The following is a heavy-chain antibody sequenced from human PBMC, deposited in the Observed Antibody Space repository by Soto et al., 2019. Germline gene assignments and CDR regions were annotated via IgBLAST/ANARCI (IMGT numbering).Heavy chain of an antibody. V-gene: IGHV1-69*12. CDR3: ASSADSSGWYYFKY. CDR1: GGTFSSYA. J-gene: IGHJ4*02. CDR2: IIPIFGTA. Sequence: QVQLVQSGAEVKKPGSSVKVSCKASGGTFSSYAISWVRQAPGQGLAWMGGIIPIFGTANYAQKFQGRVTINADESTTTVYMELSSLRSEDTAAYYCASSADSSGWYYFKYWGQGTLVTVSS. D-gene: IGHD6-19*01.